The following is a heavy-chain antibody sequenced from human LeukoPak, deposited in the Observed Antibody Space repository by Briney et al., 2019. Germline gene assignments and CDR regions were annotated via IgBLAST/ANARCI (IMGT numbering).Heavy chain of an antibody. CDR1: GFTFSSYG. V-gene: IGHV3-30*18. D-gene: IGHD3-22*01. J-gene: IGHJ4*02. CDR3: AKDPNYYDSSGYYAFADY. CDR2: ISYDGSNK. Sequence: PGRSLRLSCAASGFTFSSYGMHWVRQAPGKGLEWVAVISYDGSNKYYADSVKGRFTISRDNSKNTLYLQMNSLRAEDTAVYYCAKDPNYYDSSGYYAFADYWGQGTLVTVSS.